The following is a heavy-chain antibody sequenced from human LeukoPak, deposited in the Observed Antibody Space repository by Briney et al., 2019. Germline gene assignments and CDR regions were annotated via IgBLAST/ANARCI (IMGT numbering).Heavy chain of an antibody. V-gene: IGHV1-18*01. CDR2: ISGYNGNT. D-gene: IGHD4-23*01. J-gene: IGHJ4*02. CDR3: ARGHGNSLFDY. Sequence: ASVKVSCKASGYTFTSYAIIWVRQAPGQGLEWMGWISGYNGNTKSSQSLQDRVIMTTDTSTRTAYMELRSLRSEDTAVYYCARGHGNSLFDYWGQGTLVTVSS. CDR1: GYTFTSYA.